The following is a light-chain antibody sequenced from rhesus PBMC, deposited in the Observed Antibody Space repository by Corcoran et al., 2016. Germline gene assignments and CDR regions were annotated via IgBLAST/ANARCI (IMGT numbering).Light chain of an antibody. Sequence: DIQMTQSPSSLSASVGDRVTITCRASQDISSWLAWYQQKPGKAPKLLIYEASGLQGGVPSRFSGSGSGTGFTSTISSLQPEDFATYYCTHYNSAPYNFGQGTKVEI. CDR1: QDISSW. V-gene: IGKV1-21*01. J-gene: IGKJ2*01. CDR3: THYNSAPYN. CDR2: EAS.